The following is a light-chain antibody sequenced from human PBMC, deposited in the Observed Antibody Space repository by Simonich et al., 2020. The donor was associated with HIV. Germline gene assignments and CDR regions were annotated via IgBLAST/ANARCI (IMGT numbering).Light chain of an antibody. V-gene: IGLV2-11*01. J-gene: IGLJ3*02. CDR2: DVS. CDR3: CSYAGSYWV. CDR1: SNDVGGYNY. Sequence: QSALTQPRSVSGSPGQSVTISCTGTSNDVGGYNYVSWYQQHPGKAPKLMIYDVSKRPSGVPDRFSGSKSGNTASLTISGLQAEDEADYYCCSYAGSYWVFGGGTKLTVL.